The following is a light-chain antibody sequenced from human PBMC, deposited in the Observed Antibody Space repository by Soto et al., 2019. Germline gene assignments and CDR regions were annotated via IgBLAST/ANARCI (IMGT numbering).Light chain of an antibody. CDR1: SSNFGAGYD. Sequence: QSVLTQPPSVSGAPGQMVTISCTGSSSNFGAGYDVHWYQQLPGTAPKLLIYGNSNRPSGVPDRFSGSKSGTSASLAITGLQAEDEADYYCQSYDSSLSGSYVFGTGTKVTVL. V-gene: IGLV1-40*01. CDR3: QSYDSSLSGSYV. J-gene: IGLJ1*01. CDR2: GNS.